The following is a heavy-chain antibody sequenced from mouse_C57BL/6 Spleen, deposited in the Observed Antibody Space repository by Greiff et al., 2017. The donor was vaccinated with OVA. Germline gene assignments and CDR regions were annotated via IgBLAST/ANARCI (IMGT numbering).Heavy chain of an antibody. V-gene: IGHV10-3*01. Sequence: EVKLVESGGGLVQPKGSLKLSCAASGFTFNTYAMHWVRQAPGKGLEWVARIRSKSSNYATYYADSVKDRFTISRDDSQSMLYLQMNNLNTEDTAMYYCVRDQFWYFDVWGTGTTVTVSS. CDR2: IRSKSSNYAT. CDR1: GFTFNTYA. CDR3: VRDQFWYFDV. J-gene: IGHJ1*03.